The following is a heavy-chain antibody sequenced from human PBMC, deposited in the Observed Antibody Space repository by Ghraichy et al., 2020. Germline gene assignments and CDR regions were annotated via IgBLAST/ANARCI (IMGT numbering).Heavy chain of an antibody. CDR3: ARGSHVVVVAATDPGWFDP. Sequence: SETLSLTCAVYGGSFSGYYWSWIRQPPGKGLEWIGEINHSGSTNYNPSLKSRVTISVDTSKNQFSLKLSSVTAADTAVYYCARGSHVVVVAATDPGWFDPWGQGTLVTVSS. CDR1: GGSFSGYY. J-gene: IGHJ5*02. CDR2: INHSGST. D-gene: IGHD2-15*01. V-gene: IGHV4-34*01.